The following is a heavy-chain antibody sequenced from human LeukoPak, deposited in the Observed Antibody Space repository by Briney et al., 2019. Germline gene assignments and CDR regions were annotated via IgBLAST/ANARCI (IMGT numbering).Heavy chain of an antibody. CDR3: AKDMGSSWYEGWFDP. V-gene: IGHV3-7*03. CDR2: IKQDGSEK. Sequence: GGSLRLSCAASGFTFSNYWMSWVRQAPGKGLEWVANIKQDGSEKYYVDSLKGRFTISRDNAKNSLYLQMNSLRAEDTALYYCAKDMGSSWYEGWFDPWGQGTLVTVSS. CDR1: GFTFSNYW. J-gene: IGHJ5*02. D-gene: IGHD6-13*01.